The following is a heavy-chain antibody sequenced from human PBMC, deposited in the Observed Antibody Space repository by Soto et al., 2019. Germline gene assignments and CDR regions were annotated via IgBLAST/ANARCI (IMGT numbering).Heavy chain of an antibody. J-gene: IGHJ4*02. CDR1: GGSFSGYY. D-gene: IGHD6-6*01. V-gene: IGHV4-34*01. CDR3: ATRFYSSSSLVDY. CDR2: INHSGST. Sequence: QVQLQQWGAGLLKPSETLSLTCAVYGGSFSGYYWSWIRQPPGKGLEWIGEINHSGSTNYNPPLKSRVTLSVDTSKNQFSLKLSCVTAAHTAVYYCATRFYSSSSLVDYWGQGTLVTVSS.